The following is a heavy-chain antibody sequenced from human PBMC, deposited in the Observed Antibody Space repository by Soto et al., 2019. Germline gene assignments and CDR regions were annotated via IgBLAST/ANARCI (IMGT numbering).Heavy chain of an antibody. V-gene: IGHV3-30*03. J-gene: IGHJ3*01. Sequence: QVQLVESGGGVVQPGRSLRLSCAASGFTVSSYGMHWVRQPPGKGLEWVAVISYDGSTTYYADFLKGRFTISRDISKSTLYLQTSSLRVEDTAVYFCATEGPRASDAFHVWGQGTMVTVSS. CDR1: GFTVSSYG. CDR2: ISYDGSTT. CDR3: ATEGPRASDAFHV.